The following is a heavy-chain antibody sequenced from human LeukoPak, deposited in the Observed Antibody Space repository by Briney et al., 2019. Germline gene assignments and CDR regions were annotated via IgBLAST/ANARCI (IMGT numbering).Heavy chain of an antibody. J-gene: IGHJ4*02. V-gene: IGHV4-39*07. CDR3: ARWGGRGIAAAY. CDR2: IYYSGST. D-gene: IGHD6-13*01. Sequence: PSETLSLTCTVSGGSISSSSYYWGWIRQPPGKGLEWIGSIYYSGSTYYNPSLKSRVTISVDTSKNQFSLKLSSVTAADTAVYYCARWGGRGIAAAYWGQGTLVTVSS. CDR1: GGSISSSSYY.